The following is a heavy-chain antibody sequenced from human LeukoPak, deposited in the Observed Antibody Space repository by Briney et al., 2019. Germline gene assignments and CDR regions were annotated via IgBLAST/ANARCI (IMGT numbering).Heavy chain of an antibody. CDR3: ARDISIWSGYYTMGGNWFDP. CDR1: GFTFSSYW. Sequence: GGSLRLSCAASGFTFSSYWMSWVRQAPGKGLEWVANIKQDGSEKYYVDSVKGRFTISRDNAKKSLYLQMNSLRAEDTAVYYCARDISIWSGYYTMGGNWFDPWGREPWSPSPQ. V-gene: IGHV3-7*01. CDR2: IKQDGSEK. J-gene: IGHJ5*02. D-gene: IGHD3-3*01.